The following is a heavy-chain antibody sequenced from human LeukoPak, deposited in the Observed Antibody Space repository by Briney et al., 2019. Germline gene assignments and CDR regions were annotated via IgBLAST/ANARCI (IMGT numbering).Heavy chain of an antibody. D-gene: IGHD3-22*01. J-gene: IGHJ4*02. V-gene: IGHV1-18*01. CDR1: GYAFTSYG. CDR2: ISAYNGNT. CDR3: ARNYYDSSGYSNPFDY. Sequence: SVKVSCKASGYAFTSYGISWVRQAPGQGLEWMGWISAYNGNTNYAQKLQGRVTMTTDTSTSTAYMELRSLRSDDTAVYYCARNYYDSSGYSNPFDYWGQGTLVTVSS.